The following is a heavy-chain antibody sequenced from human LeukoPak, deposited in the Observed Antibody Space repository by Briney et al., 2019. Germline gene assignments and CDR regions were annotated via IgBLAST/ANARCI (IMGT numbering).Heavy chain of an antibody. J-gene: IGHJ6*02. V-gene: IGHV1-8*01. CDR2: MNPNSGNT. CDR1: GYTFTSYD. Sequence: ASVKVSCKASGYTFTSYDINWVRQATGQGLEWMGWMNPNSGNTGYAQKFQGRVTMTRNTSISTAYMELSSLRSEDTAVYYCARAEYSSLPYYYYGMDVWGQGTTVTVSS. CDR3: ARAEYSSLPYYYYGMDV. D-gene: IGHD6-6*01.